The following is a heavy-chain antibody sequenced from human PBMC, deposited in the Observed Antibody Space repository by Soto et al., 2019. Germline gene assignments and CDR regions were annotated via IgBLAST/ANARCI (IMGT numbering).Heavy chain of an antibody. CDR3: ARGVHVTVNSYYYYMDV. Sequence: QVQLQQWGAGLLKPSETLSLTCAVYGGSFSGYYWSWIRQPPGKGLEWIGEINHRGSTDYNMSLMSRVTISVDSSKNQFSLKLSSVTAADTAVYYCARGVHVTVNSYYYYMDVWGKGTTVTVSS. V-gene: IGHV4-34*01. J-gene: IGHJ6*03. D-gene: IGHD4-17*01. CDR1: GGSFSGYY. CDR2: INHRGST.